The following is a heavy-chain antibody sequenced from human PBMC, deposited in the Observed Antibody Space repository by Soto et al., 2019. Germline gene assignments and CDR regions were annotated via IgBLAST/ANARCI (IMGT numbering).Heavy chain of an antibody. CDR1: GGSISSGGYS. J-gene: IGHJ5*02. V-gene: IGHV4-30-2*01. CDR2: IYHSGST. CDR3: AGTESGTFDP. D-gene: IGHD1-1*01. Sequence: QLQLQESGSGLVKPSQTLSLTCAVSGGSISSGGYSWSWIRQPPGKGLEWIGYIYHSGSTYYNPSGGSRGTVSVDGSKSQFSVKLSSVAAADTAVYYCAGTESGTFDPWGQGTLVTVSS.